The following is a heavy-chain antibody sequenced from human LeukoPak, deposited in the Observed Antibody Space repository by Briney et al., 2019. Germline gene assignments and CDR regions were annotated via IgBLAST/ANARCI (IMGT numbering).Heavy chain of an antibody. J-gene: IGHJ4*02. CDR3: ATGLRELLLDY. CDR1: GGSFSGYY. CDR2: INHSGST. V-gene: IGHV4-34*01. Sequence: SETLSLTCAVYGGSFSGYYWSWIRQPPGKGLEWIGEINHSGSTNYSPSLKSRVTISVDTSKNQFSLKLSSVTAADTAVYYCATGLRELLLDYWGQGTLVTVSS. D-gene: IGHD1-7*01.